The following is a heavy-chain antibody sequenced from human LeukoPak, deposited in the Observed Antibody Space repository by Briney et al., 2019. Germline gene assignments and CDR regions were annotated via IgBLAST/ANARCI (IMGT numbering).Heavy chain of an antibody. V-gene: IGHV3-23*01. CDR2: ASGSGGST. CDR3: AKDLGSVVTPPSLDY. Sequence: GGALRLSCAASGFTFSSYAMSWVRQAPGKGLEWVSSASGSGGSTYYADSVKGRFTISRDNSKNTLYLQMNSLRAEDTAVYYCAKDLGSVVTPPSLDYWGQGTLVTVSS. CDR1: GFTFSSYA. J-gene: IGHJ4*02. D-gene: IGHD4-23*01.